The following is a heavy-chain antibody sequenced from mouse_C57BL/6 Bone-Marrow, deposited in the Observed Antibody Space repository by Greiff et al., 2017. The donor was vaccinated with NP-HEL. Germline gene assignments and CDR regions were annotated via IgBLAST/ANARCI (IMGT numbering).Heavy chain of an antibody. J-gene: IGHJ2*01. V-gene: IGHV6-6*01. CDR2: IRNKANNHAT. D-gene: IGHD4-1*01. CDR3: TRTGIYYFDY. Sequence: EVMLVESGGGLVQPGGSMKLSCAASGFTFSDAWMDWVRQSPEKGLEWVAEIRNKANNHATYYAESVKGRFTISRDDSKSSVYLQMNSLRAEDTGIYYCTRTGIYYFDYWGQGTTLTVSS. CDR1: GFTFSDAW.